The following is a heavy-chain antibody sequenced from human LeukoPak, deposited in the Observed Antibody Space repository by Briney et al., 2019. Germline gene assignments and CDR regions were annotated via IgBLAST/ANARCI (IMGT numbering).Heavy chain of an antibody. D-gene: IGHD5-24*01. Sequence: SETLSLTCAVSGDSISSYYWSWIQQPPGKGLEWIGYIYTSGSTNYNPSLKSRVTISVDTSKNQFSLKLSSVTAADTAVYYCARAPTKIYYYMDVWGKGTTVTVSS. CDR2: IYTSGST. CDR1: GDSISSYY. V-gene: IGHV4-4*09. J-gene: IGHJ6*03. CDR3: ARAPTKIYYYMDV.